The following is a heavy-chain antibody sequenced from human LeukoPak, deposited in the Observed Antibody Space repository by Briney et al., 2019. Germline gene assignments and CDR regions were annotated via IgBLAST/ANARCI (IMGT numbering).Heavy chain of an antibody. CDR2: INRSGST. Sequence: SETLSLTCAVYGGSFSGDYRSWIRQPPGKGLEWIGEINRSGSTTYNPSLKSRVAISLDTSKNQFSLNLNSATAADTAVYYCAIGSVGDRLRDWGPGTLVTVSS. D-gene: IGHD1-26*01. CDR1: GGSFSGDY. J-gene: IGHJ4*02. CDR3: AIGSVGDRLRD. V-gene: IGHV4-34*01.